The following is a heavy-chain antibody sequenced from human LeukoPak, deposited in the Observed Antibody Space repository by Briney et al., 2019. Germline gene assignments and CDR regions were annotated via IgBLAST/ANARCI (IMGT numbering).Heavy chain of an antibody. J-gene: IGHJ3*02. D-gene: IGHD2/OR15-2a*01. V-gene: IGHV4-4*02. CDR3: ARQVLSMTVALRAFDI. Sequence: PSETLSLTCAVSGGSISSSNWWSWVRQPPEKGLEWIGEIYHSGSTNYNPSLKSRVTISVDTSKNQFSLKLSSVTAADTAVYYCARQVLSMTVALRAFDIWGQGTMVTVSS. CDR2: IYHSGST. CDR1: GGSISSSNW.